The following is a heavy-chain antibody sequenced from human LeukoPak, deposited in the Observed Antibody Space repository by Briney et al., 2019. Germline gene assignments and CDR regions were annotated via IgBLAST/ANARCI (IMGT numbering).Heavy chain of an antibody. CDR2: ISDIGSI. Sequence: SGTLSLTCTVSGGSVSSYYWSWIRQPPGKGLEWIAYISDIGSINYNPSLKSRVTISLDTSKNQFSLKLSSVTAADTAVYYCAGHHPRNTVDFWGQGTLVTVSS. CDR1: GGSVSSYY. V-gene: IGHV4-59*08. CDR3: AGHHPRNTVDF. J-gene: IGHJ4*02. D-gene: IGHD2/OR15-2a*01.